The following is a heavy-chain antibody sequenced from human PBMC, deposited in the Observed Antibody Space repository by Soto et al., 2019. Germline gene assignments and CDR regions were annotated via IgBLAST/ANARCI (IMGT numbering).Heavy chain of an antibody. J-gene: IGHJ6*02. Sequence: GASVKVSCKASGYTFTSYGISWVRQAPGQGLEWMGWISAYNGNTIYAQKFQGRVTMTEDTSTDTAYMELSSLRSGDTAVYYCATVSMVRGNYYGMDVWGQGTTVTVSS. CDR1: GYTFTSYG. CDR3: ATVSMVRGNYYGMDV. V-gene: IGHV1-18*01. D-gene: IGHD3-10*01. CDR2: ISAYNGNT.